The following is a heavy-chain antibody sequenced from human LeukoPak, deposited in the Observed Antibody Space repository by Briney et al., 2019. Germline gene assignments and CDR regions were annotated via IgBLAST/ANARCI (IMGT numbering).Heavy chain of an antibody. CDR3: AKDSSTVTTSSDAFDI. D-gene: IGHD4-17*01. CDR2: ISDSGDST. J-gene: IGHJ3*02. Sequence: GGSLRLSCAASGFTFKNYAMSWVRQAPGKGLEWVSGISDSGDSTYYADSVKGRFTISRDSSTSMLLLLMNSLRAEDTALYYCAKDSSTVTTSSDAFDIWGQGTMVTVSS. V-gene: IGHV3-23*01. CDR1: GFTFKNYA.